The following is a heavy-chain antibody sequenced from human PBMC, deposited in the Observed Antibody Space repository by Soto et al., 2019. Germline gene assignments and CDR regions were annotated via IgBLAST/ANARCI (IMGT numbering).Heavy chain of an antibody. J-gene: IGHJ4*02. CDR1: GFSFSTSRVG. Sequence: QITLKESGPTLVKPTQTLTLTCSFSGFSFSTSRVGVGWIRQSPGKALEWLALVYWDDDKLYSPSLESRLTITKDTSKNQVVLAVTDMDPVDTATYFCVLSPYESGRRHFDDWGQGTLVTVSS. CDR3: VLSPYESGRRHFDD. D-gene: IGHD3-10*01. V-gene: IGHV2-5*02. CDR2: VYWDDDK.